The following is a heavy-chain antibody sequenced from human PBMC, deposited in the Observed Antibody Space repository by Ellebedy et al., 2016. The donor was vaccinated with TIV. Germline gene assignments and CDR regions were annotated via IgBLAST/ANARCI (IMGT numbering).Heavy chain of an antibody. J-gene: IGHJ4*02. CDR1: GFTFSSYS. CDR3: AREVGSGSYYLAYEFDY. CDR2: ISSSSSYI. D-gene: IGHD1-26*01. Sequence: GESLKISXAASGFTFSSYSMNWVRQAPGKGLEWVSSISSSSSYIYYADSVKGRFTISRDNAKNSLYLQMNSLRAEDTAVYYCAREVGSGSYYLAYEFDYWGQGTLVTVSS. V-gene: IGHV3-21*01.